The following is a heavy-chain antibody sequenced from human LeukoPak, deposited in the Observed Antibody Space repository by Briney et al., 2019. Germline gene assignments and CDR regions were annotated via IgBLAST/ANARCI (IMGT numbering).Heavy chain of an antibody. J-gene: IGHJ4*02. Sequence: GASVKVSCKASGGTFHSYIVTWVRQAPGQGLEWMGGIVPIIGTANYAQKFQGRVTITADDSTSTAYMELRSLRSEDTAIYHRARDQRPSCLGGICYSGDYWGQGTLVTVTS. V-gene: IGHV1-69*01. CDR3: ARDQRPSCLGGICYSGDY. CDR1: GGTFHSYI. CDR2: IVPIIGTA. D-gene: IGHD2-15*01.